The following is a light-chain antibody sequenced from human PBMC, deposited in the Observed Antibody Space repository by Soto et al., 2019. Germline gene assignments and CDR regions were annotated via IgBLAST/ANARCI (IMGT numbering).Light chain of an antibody. CDR1: SSNNGAGYD. CDR2: GNS. Sequence: QSVLTQPPSVSGAPGQRVTISCTGSSSNNGAGYDVHWYQQLPGAAPKLLIYGNSNRPSGVPDRFSGSKSGTSASLAITGLQAEDEADYCCQSYDSSLSAYVFGTGTKVTVL. J-gene: IGLJ1*01. V-gene: IGLV1-40*01. CDR3: QSYDSSLSAYV.